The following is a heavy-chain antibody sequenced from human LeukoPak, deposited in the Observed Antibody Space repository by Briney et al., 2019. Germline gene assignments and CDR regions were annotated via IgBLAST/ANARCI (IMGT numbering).Heavy chain of an antibody. CDR1: GYNYATHW. CDR2: IYPGDSDA. CDR3: VGRYYYDGTGSYFDY. V-gene: IGHV5-51*01. J-gene: IGHJ4*02. Sequence: GESLKISCKGSGYNYATHWIAWVRHMPGKGLESMGIIYPGDSDARYNPSFQGQVTISVDKRISTAYMQWNSLEASDTAMYYCVGRYYYDGTGSYFDYWGQGTLVTVSS. D-gene: IGHD3-22*01.